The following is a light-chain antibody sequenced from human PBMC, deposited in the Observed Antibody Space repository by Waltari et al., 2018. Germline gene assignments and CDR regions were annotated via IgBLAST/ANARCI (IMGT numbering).Light chain of an antibody. CDR3: AAWDDSLSGVV. CDR2: YDD. Sequence: QSVLTQPPSVSEAPRQRVTISCSGSSSNIGNNAVNWYQQLPGKAPKLLIYYDDRVPSGVSDRFSGSKSGTSASLAINGLQSDDEADYYCAAWDDSLSGVVFGGGTKLTVL. J-gene: IGLJ2*01. V-gene: IGLV1-36*01. CDR1: SSNIGNNA.